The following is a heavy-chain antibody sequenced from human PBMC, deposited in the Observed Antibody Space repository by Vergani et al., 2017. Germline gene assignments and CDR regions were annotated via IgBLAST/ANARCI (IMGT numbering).Heavy chain of an antibody. V-gene: IGHV3-23*01. CDR1: GFTFSSYA. CDR3: AKDLTGSGSYYMGDYFDY. J-gene: IGHJ4*02. Sequence: EVQLLESGGGLVQPGGSLRLSCAASGFTFSSYAMSWVRQAPGKGLEWVSAISGSGGSTYYADSVKGRFTISRDNSKNTLYLQMNSLRAEETAVYYCAKDLTGSGSYYMGDYFDYWGQGTLVTVSS. D-gene: IGHD3-10*01. CDR2: ISGSGGST.